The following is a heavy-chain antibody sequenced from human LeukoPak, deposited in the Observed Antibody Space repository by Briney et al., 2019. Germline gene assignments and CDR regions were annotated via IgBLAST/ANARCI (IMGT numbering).Heavy chain of an antibody. CDR2: IYYSGST. Sequence: SEPLSLTCTVSGGSISSYYWTWIRQSPGKGLEWFGYIYYSGSTNYNPSLKSRVTISVDTSKNQFSLKLSSVTAADTAVYYCARVRPDRSSSFDYWGQGTLVTVSS. V-gene: IGHV4-59*01. J-gene: IGHJ4*02. D-gene: IGHD6-6*01. CDR3: ARVRPDRSSSFDY. CDR1: GGSISSYY.